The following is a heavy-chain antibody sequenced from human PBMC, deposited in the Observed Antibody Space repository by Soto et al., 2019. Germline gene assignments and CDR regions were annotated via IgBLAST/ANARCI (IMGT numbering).Heavy chain of an antibody. CDR3: ATWLLREHAFDI. V-gene: IGHV3-53*01. Sequence: GGSLRLSCAASGFTVNGKKYVTWVRQAPGKGLEWVSALYIADGTFYADSVKGRFTVSIDSSKNTVYLQTNNLSPEDTAVYYCATWLLREHAFDIWGLGTMVTVSS. J-gene: IGHJ3*02. CDR1: GFTVNGKKY. D-gene: IGHD2-15*01. CDR2: LYIADGT.